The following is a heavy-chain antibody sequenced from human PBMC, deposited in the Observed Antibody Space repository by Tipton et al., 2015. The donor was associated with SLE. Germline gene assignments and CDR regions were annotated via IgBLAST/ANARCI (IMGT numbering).Heavy chain of an antibody. V-gene: IGHV4-34*01. CDR3: ARGGSLEARRDRAFYFDH. Sequence: TLSLTCAVYGGSFSGYYWSWIRQPPGKGLEWIGEINHSGSTNYNPSLKSRVTISVDTSNNQLSLKLSSVTAADTAVYYCARGGSLEARRDRAFYFDHWGQGTLVTVSS. CDR2: INHSGST. D-gene: IGHD6-6*01. J-gene: IGHJ4*02. CDR1: GGSFSGYY.